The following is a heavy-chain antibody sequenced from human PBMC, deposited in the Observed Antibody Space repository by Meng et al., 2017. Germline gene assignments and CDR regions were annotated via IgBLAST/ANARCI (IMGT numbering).Heavy chain of an antibody. D-gene: IGHD6-6*01. CDR1: GFTFSNAW. V-gene: IGHV3-15*01. J-gene: IGHJ6*02. CDR3: YSSSSFLPYTPNYYYYGMDV. CDR2: IKSKTDGGTT. Sequence: GGSLRLSCAASGFTFSNAWMSWVRQAPGKGLEWVGRIKSKTDGGTTDYAAPVKGRFTISRDDSKNTLYLQMNSLKTEDTAVYYCYSSSSFLPYTPNYYYYGMDVWGQGTTVTVSS.